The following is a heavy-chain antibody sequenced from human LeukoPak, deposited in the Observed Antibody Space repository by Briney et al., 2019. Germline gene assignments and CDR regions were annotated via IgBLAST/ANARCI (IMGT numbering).Heavy chain of an antibody. CDR2: IGTAGDT. J-gene: IGHJ3*02. CDR3: ARGGVVTDAFDI. CDR1: GFTFSSYD. Sequence: PGGSLRLSCAASGFTFSSYDMHWVRQATGRGLEWVSAIGTAGDTYYPGSMKGRFTISRENAKNSLYLQMNSLRAGDTAVYYCARGGVVTDAFDIWGQGTMVTVSS. D-gene: IGHD2-21*02. V-gene: IGHV3-13*01.